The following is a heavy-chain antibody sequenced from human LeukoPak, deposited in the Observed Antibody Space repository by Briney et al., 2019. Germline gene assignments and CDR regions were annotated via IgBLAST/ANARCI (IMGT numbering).Heavy chain of an antibody. D-gene: IGHD5-12*01. Sequence: NTSETLSLSCTVSGGSISNYYWNWLRQPPGKGLEWIGYIYYSGSTNYNPSLKSRVTMSLDTSKSQFSLRLTSVTAADTAVYYCARGFDSKSTYFDYWGQGTLVTVSS. J-gene: IGHJ4*02. CDR1: GGSISNYY. CDR2: IYYSGST. V-gene: IGHV4-59*01. CDR3: ARGFDSKSTYFDY.